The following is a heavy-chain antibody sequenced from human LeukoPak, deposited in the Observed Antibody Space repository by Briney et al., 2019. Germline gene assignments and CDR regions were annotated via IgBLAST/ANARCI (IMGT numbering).Heavy chain of an antibody. CDR3: ARSVDYYYYGMDV. Sequence: ASVKVSCKASGYTFTGYYMHWVRQPPGQGLEWMGWINPNSGGTNYAQKFQGRVTMTRDTSISTAYMELSRLRSDDTAVYYCARSVDYYYYGMDVWGQGTTVTVSS. CDR2: INPNSGGT. V-gene: IGHV1-2*02. CDR1: GYTFTGYY. J-gene: IGHJ6*02.